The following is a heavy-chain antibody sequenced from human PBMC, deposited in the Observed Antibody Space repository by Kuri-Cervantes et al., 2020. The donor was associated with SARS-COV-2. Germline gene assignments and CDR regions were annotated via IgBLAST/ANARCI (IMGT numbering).Heavy chain of an antibody. V-gene: IGHV4-39*01. D-gene: IGHD4-11*01. CDR2: IYYSGST. Sequence: GSLRLSCTVSGGSISSSSYYWGWIRQPPGKGLEWIGSIYYSGSTYYNPSLKSRVTISVDTSKNQFSLKLSSVTAADTAVYYCARGWTTVTTPYFDYWGQGTLVTVFS. J-gene: IGHJ4*02. CDR3: ARGWTTVTTPYFDY. CDR1: GGSISSSSYY.